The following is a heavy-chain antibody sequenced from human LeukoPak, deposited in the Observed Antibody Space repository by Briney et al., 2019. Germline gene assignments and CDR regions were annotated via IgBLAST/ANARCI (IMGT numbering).Heavy chain of an antibody. V-gene: IGHV3-23*01. Sequence: PGGSLRLSCAASGFTSSSYGMSWVRQAPEKGLEWVSDISSDGGNTYYADSVKGRFTISRDNSKNPLDLHMNSLRAEDTAVYYCASWQSGSRVFFDYWGHGTLVTVSS. CDR3: ASWQSGSRVFFDY. D-gene: IGHD1-26*01. J-gene: IGHJ4*01. CDR1: GFTSSSYG. CDR2: ISSDGGNT.